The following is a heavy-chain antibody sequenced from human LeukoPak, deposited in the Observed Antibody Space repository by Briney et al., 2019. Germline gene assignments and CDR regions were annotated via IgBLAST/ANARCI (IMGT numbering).Heavy chain of an antibody. CDR3: ARGGWKAFDI. Sequence: PSETLSLTCTVSGGSISSYYWSWIRQPPGKGLEWIGYIYYSGSTNYNPSLKSRVTISVDTSKNQFSLELSSVTAADTAVYYCARGGWKAFDIWGQGTMVTVSS. CDR2: IYYSGST. CDR1: GGSISSYY. D-gene: IGHD6-19*01. V-gene: IGHV4-59*01. J-gene: IGHJ3*02.